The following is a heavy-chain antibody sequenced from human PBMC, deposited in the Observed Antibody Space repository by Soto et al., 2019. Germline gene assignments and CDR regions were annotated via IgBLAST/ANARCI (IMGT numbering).Heavy chain of an antibody. V-gene: IGHV3-23*01. CDR1: GFTFRTFT. Sequence: EVQLLEHGGQLVQPGESLRLSCAASGFTFRTFTMNWVRQAPGKGLEWVSGIIGGDGDKFYSDSVKGRFTISRDNSKDMLVLQMSSLIVDHTAVYYCAKYRDPYGIWPFDSWGQGTLVTV. CDR3: AKYRDPYGIWPFDS. CDR2: IIGGDGDK. J-gene: IGHJ5*01. D-gene: IGHD3-10*01.